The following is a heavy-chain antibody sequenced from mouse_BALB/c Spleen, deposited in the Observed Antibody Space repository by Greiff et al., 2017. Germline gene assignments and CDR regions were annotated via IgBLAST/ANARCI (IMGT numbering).Heavy chain of an antibody. V-gene: IGHV2-2*02. J-gene: IGHJ1*01. Sequence: QVQLQQSGPGLVQPSQSLSITCTVSGFSLTSYGVHWVRQSPGKGLEWLGVIWSGGSTDYNAAFISRLSISKDNSKSQVFFKMNSLQANDTAIYYCARMAIYYYGSSYWYFDVWGAGTTVTVAS. CDR2: IWSGGST. CDR1: GFSLTSYG. CDR3: ARMAIYYYGSSYWYFDV. D-gene: IGHD1-1*01.